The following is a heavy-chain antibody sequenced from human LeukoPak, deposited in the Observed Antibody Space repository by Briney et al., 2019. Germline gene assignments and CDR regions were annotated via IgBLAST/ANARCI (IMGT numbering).Heavy chain of an antibody. CDR3: ARARDTIFGVVIKPRDAFDI. J-gene: IGHJ3*02. CDR2: INHSGST. Sequence: SETLSLTCAVYGGSFSGYYWSWIRQPPGKGLEWIGEINHSGSTNYNPSLKSRVTISVDTSKSQFSLKLSSVTAADTAVYYCARARDTIFGVVIKPRDAFDIWGQGTMVTVSS. V-gene: IGHV4-34*01. D-gene: IGHD3-3*01. CDR1: GGSFSGYY.